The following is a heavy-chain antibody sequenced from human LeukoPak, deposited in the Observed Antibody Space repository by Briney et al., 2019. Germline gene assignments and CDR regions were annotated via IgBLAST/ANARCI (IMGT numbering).Heavy chain of an antibody. CDR2: VYSDGSI. V-gene: IGHV3-53*01. CDR1: GFAVSSNY. D-gene: IGHD6-13*01. CDR3: ARGRVSVYSSSWYYDY. Sequence: GGSLRLSCEASGFAVSSNYISWVRQAPGKGLEWVSIVYSDGSIFHADSVKGRFTMSRDISRNTLDLQMNSLRVEDTAVYFCARGRVSVYSSSWYYDYWGQGTLVTVSS. J-gene: IGHJ4*02.